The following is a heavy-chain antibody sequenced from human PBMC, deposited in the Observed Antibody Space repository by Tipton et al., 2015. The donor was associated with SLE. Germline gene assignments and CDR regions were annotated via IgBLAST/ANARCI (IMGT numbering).Heavy chain of an antibody. CDR2: IYYTGST. CDR1: GGSFSSDTYL. J-gene: IGHJ4*02. V-gene: IGHV4-39*07. Sequence: TLSLTCTVSGGSFSSDTYLWGWIRQPPGKGLEWIGDIYYTGSTYYNPSLKSRVTISVDTSKNQLSLKLSSVTAADTAVYYCAGRGDLVVVTAYLDYWGQGTLVTVSS. CDR3: AGRGDLVVVTAYLDY. D-gene: IGHD2-21*02.